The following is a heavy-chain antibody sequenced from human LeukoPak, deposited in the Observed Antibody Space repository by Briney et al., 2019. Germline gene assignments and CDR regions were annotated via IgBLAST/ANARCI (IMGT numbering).Heavy chain of an antibody. D-gene: IGHD6-6*01. CDR2: ISGSGGST. V-gene: IGHV3-23*01. J-gene: IGHJ6*03. CDR3: AKSMEDEYSSSSAKYYYYYYMDV. Sequence: GGSLRLSFAASGFTFSSYAMSWVRQAPGKGLEWVSAISGSGGSTYYADSVKGRFTISRDNSKNTLYLQMNSLRAEDTAVYYCAKSMEDEYSSSSAKYYYYYYMDVWGKGTTVTVSS. CDR1: GFTFSSYA.